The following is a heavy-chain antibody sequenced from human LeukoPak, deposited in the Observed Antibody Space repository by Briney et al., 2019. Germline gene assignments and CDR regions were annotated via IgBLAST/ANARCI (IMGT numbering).Heavy chain of an antibody. D-gene: IGHD6-13*01. CDR2: ISWNSGSI. V-gene: IGHV3-9*01. Sequence: PGGSLRLSCAASGFTFDDYAMHWVRQAPGKGLEWVSGISWNSGSIGYADSVKGRFAISRDNAKNSLYLQMNSLRAEDTALYYCAKDIGIAAAGTGDAFDIWGQGTMVTVSS. CDR1: GFTFDDYA. CDR3: AKDIGIAAAGTGDAFDI. J-gene: IGHJ3*02.